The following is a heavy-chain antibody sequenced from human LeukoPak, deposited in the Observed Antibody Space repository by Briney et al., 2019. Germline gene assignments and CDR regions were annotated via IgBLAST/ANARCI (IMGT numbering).Heavy chain of an antibody. CDR2: IKEDGSEK. CDR3: AREDYDFWSGHGSLIDY. CDR1: GFTFSSYW. D-gene: IGHD3-3*01. V-gene: IGHV3-7*01. J-gene: IGHJ4*02. Sequence: GGSLRLSCAASGFTFSSYWMSWVRQAPGKGLEWVAIIKEDGSEKYYVDSVKGRFTISRDNAKNSLYLQMNSLRAEDTAVYYCAREDYDFWSGHGSLIDYWGQGTLVTVSS.